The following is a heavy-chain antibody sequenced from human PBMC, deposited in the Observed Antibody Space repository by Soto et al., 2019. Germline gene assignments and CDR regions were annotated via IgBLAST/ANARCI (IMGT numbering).Heavy chain of an antibody. Sequence: SETLSLTCTVSGGSIISSNYYWAWIRQPPEKGLEWIATIYYSGSTYYSPSLKSRVTISVDTSKNQFSLRLASVTAADTAVYYCARLNKPGWFAPRGQGTLVTVSS. J-gene: IGHJ5*02. CDR3: ARLNKPGWFAP. V-gene: IGHV4-39*01. CDR1: GGSIISSNYY. CDR2: IYYSGST.